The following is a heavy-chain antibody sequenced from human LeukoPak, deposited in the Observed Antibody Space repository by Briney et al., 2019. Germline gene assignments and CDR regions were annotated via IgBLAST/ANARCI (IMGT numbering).Heavy chain of an antibody. J-gene: IGHJ4*02. V-gene: IGHV3-23*01. D-gene: IGHD5-18*01. CDR3: ARDRGYSCGY. CDR2: ISGSGDST. CDR1: GFTFSSYA. Sequence: PGGSLRLSCAASGFTFSSYAMNWVRQAPGKGLEWVSTISGSGDSTYYADSVKGRFIISRDNSKNTLYLQMNYLRAEDTAVYYCARDRGYSCGYWGQGTLVTVSS.